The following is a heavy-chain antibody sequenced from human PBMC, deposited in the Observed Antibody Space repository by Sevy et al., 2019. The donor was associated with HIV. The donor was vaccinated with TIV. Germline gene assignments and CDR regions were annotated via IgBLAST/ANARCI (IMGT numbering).Heavy chain of an antibody. CDR1: GYTFSIYR. V-gene: IGHV1-18*01. CDR3: VRAFCTSGRCYSLAY. J-gene: IGHJ4*02. D-gene: IGHD2-15*01. CDR2: ISPHTGDT. Sequence: ASVKVSCKVSGYTFSIYRITWVRQAPGQGLEWMGWISPHTGDTKFAENFQDRVTMSTDTSTATAYMELSSLRSDDTAVYYCVRAFCTSGRCYSLAYWGQGTLVTVSS.